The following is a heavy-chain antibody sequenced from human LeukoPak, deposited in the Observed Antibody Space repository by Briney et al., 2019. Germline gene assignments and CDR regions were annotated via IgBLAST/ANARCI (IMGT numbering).Heavy chain of an antibody. V-gene: IGHV1-2*02. Sequence: ASVKVSCKASGYTFTSYYKHWVRQAPGQGLEWMGWINPNSGGTNYAQKFQGRVTMTRDTSISTAYMELSRLRSDDTAVYYCARGLVGSGSHTYWGQGTLVTVSS. CDR2: INPNSGGT. D-gene: IGHD3-10*01. J-gene: IGHJ4*02. CDR3: ARGLVGSGSHTY. CDR1: GYTFTSYY.